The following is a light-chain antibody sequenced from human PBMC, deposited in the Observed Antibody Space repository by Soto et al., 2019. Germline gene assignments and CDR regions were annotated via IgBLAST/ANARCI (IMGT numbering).Light chain of an antibody. Sequence: QSVLTQSASVSGSPGQSITISCTGTSSDVGAYNYVSWYQQHPGKAPKLMIYEVTNRPSGVSNRFSGSKSGNTASLTISGLQAEDEADYYCSSHTSSNTLIFGGGTKVTVL. CDR1: SSDVGAYNY. CDR2: EVT. CDR3: SSHTSSNTLI. V-gene: IGLV2-14*01. J-gene: IGLJ2*01.